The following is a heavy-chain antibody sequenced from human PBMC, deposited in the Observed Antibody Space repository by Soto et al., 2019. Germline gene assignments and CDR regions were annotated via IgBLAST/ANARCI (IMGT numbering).Heavy chain of an antibody. V-gene: IGHV4-61*08. J-gene: IGHJ4*02. CDR2: IYYSGST. D-gene: IGHD6-13*01. CDR3: ARQIAAAPYYFDY. Sequence: SETLSLTCAVSGGSISSGGYSWSWIRQPPGKGLEWIGYIYYSGSTNYNPSLKSRVTISVDTSKNQFSLKLSSVAAADTAVYYCARQIAAAPYYFDYWGQGILVTVS. CDR1: GGSISSGGYS.